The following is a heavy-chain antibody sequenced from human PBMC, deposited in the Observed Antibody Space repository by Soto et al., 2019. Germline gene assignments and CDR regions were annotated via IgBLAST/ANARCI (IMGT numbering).Heavy chain of an antibody. Sequence: QVQLVQSGAEVKKPGSSVKVSCTASGGTFSSYAISWVRQAPGQGLEWMGGSIPIFGTANYAQKFQGRVTNTADESTSTAYMELSSLRSEDKAVYYCARGTQWLEYYFDYWGQGTLVTVSS. D-gene: IGHD5-12*01. J-gene: IGHJ4*02. CDR1: GGTFSSYA. CDR2: SIPIFGTA. CDR3: ARGTQWLEYYFDY. V-gene: IGHV1-69*01.